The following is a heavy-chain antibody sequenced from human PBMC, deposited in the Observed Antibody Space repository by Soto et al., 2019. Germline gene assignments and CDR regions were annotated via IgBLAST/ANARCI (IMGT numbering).Heavy chain of an antibody. CDR3: ARDPYCSSTSCHLYFDY. CDR1: EFTFSSTW. V-gene: IGHV3-74*01. Sequence: EVQLVESGGGLVQPGGSLRLSFEAPEFTFSSTWRPWVRKAPGKGLVWVSRINSDGSSTSYADSVKGRFTISRDNAKNTLYLQMNSLRAEDTAVYYCARDPYCSSTSCHLYFDYWGQGTLVTVSS. D-gene: IGHD2-2*01. J-gene: IGHJ4*02. CDR2: INSDGSST.